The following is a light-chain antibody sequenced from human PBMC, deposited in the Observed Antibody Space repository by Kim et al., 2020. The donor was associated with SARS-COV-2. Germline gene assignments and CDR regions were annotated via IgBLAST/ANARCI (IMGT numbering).Light chain of an antibody. Sequence: SVGGRVTITCRANQSISSWVAWQQQKPGKAPKLLIDKASSLESGVPSRFSGSGSGTEFTLTISSLQPDDFATYYCQQYNSYPITFGQGTRLEIK. CDR1: QSISSW. CDR2: KAS. V-gene: IGKV1-5*03. J-gene: IGKJ5*01. CDR3: QQYNSYPIT.